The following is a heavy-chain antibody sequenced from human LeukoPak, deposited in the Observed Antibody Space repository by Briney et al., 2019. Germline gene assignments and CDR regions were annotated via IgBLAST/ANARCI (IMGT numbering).Heavy chain of an antibody. J-gene: IGHJ4*02. CDR3: VRGGGSFDS. CDR2: IKYDGSDK. Sequence: GALRLSCAASGFTFSGFWMSWVRQAPTKGLEWVANIKYDGSDKRYVDSVKGRFTVSRDNANTSLYLQMNSLRSVVTAVYYCVRGGGSFDSWGQRTLVTVSS. D-gene: IGHD3-16*01. CDR1: GFTFSGFW. V-gene: IGHV3-7*04.